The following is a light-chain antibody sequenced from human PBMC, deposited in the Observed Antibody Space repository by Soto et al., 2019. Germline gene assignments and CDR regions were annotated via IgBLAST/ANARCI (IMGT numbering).Light chain of an antibody. CDR1: QSISIF. V-gene: IGKV3-15*01. J-gene: IGKJ4*01. CDR2: GTS. CDR3: QHYYTWPLT. Sequence: EIVMTQSPATLSVSPGERVTLSCRASQSISIFLAWYQQKPGQAPRLLIYGTSTRATGISARFSGSGSGTDFTLTISSLQSEDFGVYYCQHYYTWPLTFGGGTNVEIK.